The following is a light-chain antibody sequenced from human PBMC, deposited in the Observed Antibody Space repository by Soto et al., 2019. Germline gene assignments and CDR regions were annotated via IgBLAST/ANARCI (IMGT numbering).Light chain of an antibody. J-gene: IGLJ3*02. Sequence: QSALTQPASVSGSPGQSITISCTGINSDVGGYNYVSWYQQHPGKAPKFIIYEVSNRPSGISNRFSGSKSGNTASLTISGLQAEDEADYYCSSYTSSSFWVFGGGTQLTVL. CDR1: NSDVGGYNY. CDR3: SSYTSSSFWV. CDR2: EVS. V-gene: IGLV2-14*01.